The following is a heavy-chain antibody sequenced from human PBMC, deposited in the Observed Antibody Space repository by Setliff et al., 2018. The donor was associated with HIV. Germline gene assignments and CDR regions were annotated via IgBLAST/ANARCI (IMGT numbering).Heavy chain of an antibody. CDR3: TTLVGANPWHGAFDI. D-gene: IGHD1-26*01. CDR1: GFSFNKAW. Sequence: GGSLRLSCALSGFSFNKAWMNWVRQAPGKGLEWVGRVKSPSDGGTIDYAAPVHGRFTISIDASTNTLYLQMNGLKTEDTGVYYCTTLVGANPWHGAFDIWGHGTMVTVSS. J-gene: IGHJ3*02. CDR2: VKSPSDGGTI. V-gene: IGHV3-15*07.